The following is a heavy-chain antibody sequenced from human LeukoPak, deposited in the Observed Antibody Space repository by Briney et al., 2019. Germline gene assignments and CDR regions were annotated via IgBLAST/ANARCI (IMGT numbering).Heavy chain of an antibody. CDR1: GGTFSSYA. J-gene: IGHJ3*02. D-gene: IGHD5-18*01. V-gene: IGHV1-69*05. CDR3: AREYSYGYEVSAFDI. Sequence: VASVKVSCKASGGTFSSYAISWVRQAPGQGLEWMGRIIPIFGTANYARKFQGRVTITTDESTSTAYMELSSLRSEDTAVYYCAREYSYGYEVSAFDIWGQGTMVTVSS. CDR2: IIPIFGTA.